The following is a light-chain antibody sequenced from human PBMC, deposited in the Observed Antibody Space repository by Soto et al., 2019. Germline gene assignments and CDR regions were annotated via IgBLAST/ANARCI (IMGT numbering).Light chain of an antibody. CDR3: QQYANSPIT. Sequence: VLTQSPGTLSLSPGEGATLSCRASQRVASDLAWYLQKPGQPPRLLIYGVSSRASGIPDRFFGSGSGTDFTLTINRLEPEDFAVYYCQQYANSPITFGQGTRLEIK. CDR2: GVS. V-gene: IGKV3-20*01. J-gene: IGKJ5*01. CDR1: QRVASD.